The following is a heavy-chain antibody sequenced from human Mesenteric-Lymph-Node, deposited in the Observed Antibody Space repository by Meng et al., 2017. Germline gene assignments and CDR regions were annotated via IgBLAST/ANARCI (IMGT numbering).Heavy chain of an antibody. CDR2: ISAYNGNT. V-gene: IGHV1-18*01. D-gene: IGHD6-13*01. Sequence: ASVKVSCKASGYTFTSYGISWLRQAPGQGLEWMGWISAYNGNTNYAQKLQGRVTMTTDTSTSTAYMELRSLRSDDTAVYYCARVRGSQYSSSWHDNWFDPWGQGTLVTVSS. J-gene: IGHJ5*02. CDR3: ARVRGSQYSSSWHDNWFDP. CDR1: GYTFTSYG.